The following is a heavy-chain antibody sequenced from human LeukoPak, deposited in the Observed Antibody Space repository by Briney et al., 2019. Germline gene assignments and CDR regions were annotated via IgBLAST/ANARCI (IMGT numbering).Heavy chain of an antibody. D-gene: IGHD4-11*01. CDR2: INHSGST. V-gene: IGHV4-34*01. J-gene: IGHJ6*02. CDR3: ARISNYGSDYYGMDV. Sequence: SETLSLTCAVYGGSFSGYYWSWIRQPPGKGLEWIGEINHSGSTNYNPSLKSRVTISVATSTNPFSLQLSSVTAADTAVYSCARISNYGSDYYGMDVWGQGTTVTVSS. CDR1: GGSFSGYY.